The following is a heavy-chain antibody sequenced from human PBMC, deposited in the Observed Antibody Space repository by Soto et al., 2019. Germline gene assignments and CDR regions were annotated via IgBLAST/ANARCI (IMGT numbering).Heavy chain of an antibody. CDR3: TREGYYYDSSVDY. CDR1: GFTFGAYA. D-gene: IGHD3-22*01. V-gene: IGHV3-49*04. CDR2: IRSKAYGGTT. Sequence: GGSLRLSCKASGFTFGAYAMSWVRQAPGKGLEWVGFIRSKAYGGTTEYAASVKGRFTISRDDSKSIAYLQMNSLKTEDTAVYYCTREGYYYDSSVDYWGQGTLVTVSS. J-gene: IGHJ4*02.